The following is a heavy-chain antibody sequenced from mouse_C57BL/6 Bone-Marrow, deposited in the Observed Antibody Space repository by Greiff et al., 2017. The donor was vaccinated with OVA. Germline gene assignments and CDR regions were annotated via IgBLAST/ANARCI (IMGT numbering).Heavy chain of an antibody. CDR1: GYTFSSSW. Sequence: QVQLQQPGPELVKPGASVTISCKASGYTFSSSWMHWVKQRPGQGLEWIGRIYPADGDTNYNGKFKGKATLTVDKSSSTAYMQLSSLTSEDSAVYYVAKLTGSGWFAYWGQGTLVTVSA. V-gene: IGHV1-82*01. CDR3: AKLTGSGWFAY. J-gene: IGHJ3*01. D-gene: IGHD4-1*01. CDR2: IYPADGDT.